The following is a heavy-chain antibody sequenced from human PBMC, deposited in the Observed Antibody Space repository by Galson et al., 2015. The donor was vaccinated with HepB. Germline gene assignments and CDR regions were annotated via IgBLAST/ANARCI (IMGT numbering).Heavy chain of an antibody. CDR1: GFTFSSYG. CDR3: AKDLPGDGFDY. V-gene: IGHV3-30*18. CDR2: ISYDGSNK. Sequence: SLRLSCAASGFTFSSYGMHWVRQAPGKGLEWVAVISYDGSNKYYADSVKGRFTISRDNSKNTLYLQMNSLRAEDTAVYYCAKDLPGDGFDYWGQGTLVTVSS. D-gene: IGHD3-16*01. J-gene: IGHJ4*02.